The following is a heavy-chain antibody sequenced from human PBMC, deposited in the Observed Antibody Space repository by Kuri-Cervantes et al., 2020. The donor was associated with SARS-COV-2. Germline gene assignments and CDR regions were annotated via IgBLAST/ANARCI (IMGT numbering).Heavy chain of an antibody. CDR2: ISGSGGST. V-gene: IGHV3-23*01. CDR3: ARDTAGYSYGYIIDLTDPYYYYMDV. J-gene: IGHJ6*03. D-gene: IGHD5-18*01. Sequence: GESLKISCAASGFTFSSYAMSWVRQAPGKGLEWVSAISGSGGSTYYADSVKGRFTISRDNAKNSLYLQMNSLRAEDTAVYYCARDTAGYSYGYIIDLTDPYYYYMDVWGKGTTVTVSS. CDR1: GFTFSSYA.